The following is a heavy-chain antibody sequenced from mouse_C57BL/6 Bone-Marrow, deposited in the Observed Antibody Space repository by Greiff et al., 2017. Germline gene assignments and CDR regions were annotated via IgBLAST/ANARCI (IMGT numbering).Heavy chain of an antibody. V-gene: IGHV1-7*01. CDR1: GYTFTSYW. CDR2: INPSSGYT. D-gene: IGHD4-1*01. J-gene: IGHJ2*01. Sequence: QVQLQQSGAELAKPGASVKLSCKASGYTFTSYWMHWVNQRPGQGLEWIGYINPSSGYTKYNQKFKDKATLTADKSSSTAYMQLSSLTYEDSAVYSCARDWALYYFDYWGQGTTLTVSA. CDR3: ARDWALYYFDY.